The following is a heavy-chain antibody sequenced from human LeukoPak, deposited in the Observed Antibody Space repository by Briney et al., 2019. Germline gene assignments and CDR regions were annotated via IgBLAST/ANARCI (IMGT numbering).Heavy chain of an antibody. CDR1: GYTPTELS. D-gene: IGHD3-3*01. V-gene: IGHV1-24*01. Sequence: ASVKVSCKVSGYTPTELSMHWVRQAPGKGLEWMGGFDPEDGETIYAQKFQGRVTMTEDTSTDTAYMELSSLRSEDTAVYYCARGRSYDFWSGYFKTYERYGMDVWGQGTTVTVSS. CDR3: ARGRSYDFWSGYFKTYERYGMDV. J-gene: IGHJ6*02. CDR2: FDPEDGET.